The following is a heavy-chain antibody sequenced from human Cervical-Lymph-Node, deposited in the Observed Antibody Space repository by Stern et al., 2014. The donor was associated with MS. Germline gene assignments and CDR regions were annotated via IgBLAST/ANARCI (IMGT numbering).Heavy chain of an antibody. D-gene: IGHD3-3*01. CDR3: ARDHIPYYDFWTGTGYGMDV. CDR2: ISSSSSYL. CDR1: GFTFTKYT. J-gene: IGHJ6*02. Sequence: EVQLVESGGGLVKPGGSLRLSCAASGFTFTKYTINWVRQAPGEGLQWVSSISSSSSYLYYADSVKGRFTISRDNAKNSLYLQMDSLRAEDTAVYYCARDHIPYYDFWTGTGYGMDVWGQGTTVTVSS. V-gene: IGHV3-21*01.